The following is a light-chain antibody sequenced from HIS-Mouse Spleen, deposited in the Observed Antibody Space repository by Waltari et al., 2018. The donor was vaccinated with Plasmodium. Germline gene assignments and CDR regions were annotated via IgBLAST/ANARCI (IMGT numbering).Light chain of an antibody. CDR1: SSDGGSYNL. J-gene: IGLJ2*01. V-gene: IGLV2-23*01. CDR2: EGS. Sequence: QSALTQPASVSGSPGPSITIPCPGTSSDGGSYNLVSWYQQHPGKAPKLMIYEGSKRPSGVSNRFSGSKSGNTASLTISGLQAEDEADYYCCSYAGSRMVFGGGTKLTVL. CDR3: CSYAGSRMV.